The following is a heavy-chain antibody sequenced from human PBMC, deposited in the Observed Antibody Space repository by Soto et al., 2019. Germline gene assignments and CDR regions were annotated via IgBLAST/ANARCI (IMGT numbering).Heavy chain of an antibody. J-gene: IGHJ4*02. D-gene: IGHD6-13*01. V-gene: IGHV1-46*03. CDR2: IKPSGGST. CDR3: GRGSWHEPDH. CDR1: GYTFTSYY. Sequence: QVQLVQSGAEVKKPGASVKVSCRASGYTFTSYYMHWVRQAPGQGLEWMGIIKPSGGSTSHAQKLQGRVTITRDTSTSTVYMELSSLRSEDTAVYYCGRGSWHEPDHWGQGTLVTVSS.